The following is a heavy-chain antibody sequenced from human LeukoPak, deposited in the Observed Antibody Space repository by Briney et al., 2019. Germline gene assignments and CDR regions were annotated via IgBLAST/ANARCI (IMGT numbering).Heavy chain of an antibody. CDR3: ARGSPPFQH. J-gene: IGHJ1*01. V-gene: IGHV3-13*01. CDR2: IGTAGDT. Sequence: PGGSLRLSCAASGFTSSNYDMHWVRQATGQGLEWVSGIGTAGDTYYAGSVKGRFTISRENAKNSLYLQMKSLRAGDTAVYYCARGSPPFQHWGQGTLVTVSS. CDR1: GFTSSNYD. D-gene: IGHD3-10*01.